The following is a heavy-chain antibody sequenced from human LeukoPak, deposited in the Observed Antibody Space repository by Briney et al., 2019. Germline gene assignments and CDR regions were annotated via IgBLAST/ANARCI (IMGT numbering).Heavy chain of an antibody. V-gene: IGHV3-53*01. D-gene: IGHD2-15*01. CDR2: IYSGGST. J-gene: IGHJ4*02. Sequence: GGSLRLSCAASGFTVSSNYMSWVRQAPGKGLEWVSVIYSGGSTYYADSVKGRFTISRDNSKNTLYLQMNSLRAEDAAVYYCARMHVAMFDYWGQGTLVTVSS. CDR3: ARMHVAMFDY. CDR1: GFTVSSNY.